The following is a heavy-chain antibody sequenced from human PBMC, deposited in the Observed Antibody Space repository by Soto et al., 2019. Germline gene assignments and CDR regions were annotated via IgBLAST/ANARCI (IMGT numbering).Heavy chain of an antibody. J-gene: IGHJ2*01. D-gene: IGHD6-13*01. CDR2: VYYSGST. CDR1: GGSFSSTSYY. V-gene: IGHV4-39*01. Sequence: QLRLQESGPGLVKPSETLSLTCTVSGGSFSSTSYYWGWIRQPPGKGLEWIGSVYYSGSTYYNPSPKRRYSVYVDTSKTQFSLELRSVTAAYTSVYYCARHLALAAAAPYWFFAPWGRGTRVTVSS. CDR3: ARHLALAAAAPYWFFAP.